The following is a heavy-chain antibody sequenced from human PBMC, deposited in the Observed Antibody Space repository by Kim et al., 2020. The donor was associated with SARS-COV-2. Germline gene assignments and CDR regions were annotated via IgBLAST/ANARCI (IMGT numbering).Heavy chain of an antibody. D-gene: IGHD3-10*01. CDR1: GFNFSSYA. J-gene: IGHJ5*02. CDR2: ISYDGSNK. CDR3: ARDRGAGYTNNWFDP. Sequence: GGSLRLSCAASGFNFSSYAMHWVRQAPGKGLEWVAVISYDGSNKYYADSVKGRFTISRDNSKNTLYLQMNSLRAEDTAVYYCARDRGAGYTNNWFDPWGQGTLVTVSS. V-gene: IGHV3-30*04.